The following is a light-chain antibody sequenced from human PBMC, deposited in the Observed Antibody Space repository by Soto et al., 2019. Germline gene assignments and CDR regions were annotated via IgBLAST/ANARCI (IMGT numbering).Light chain of an antibody. Sequence: QSVLTQPPSVSAAPGQKVTISCSGSSSNIGNNYVSWYQQLPGTAPKLLIYDNNKRPSGIPDRFSGSKSGTSATLGITGLQTGDEADYYCGTWDSSLSAYVFGTGTKGPV. CDR3: GTWDSSLSAYV. J-gene: IGLJ1*01. CDR1: SSNIGNNY. V-gene: IGLV1-51*01. CDR2: DNN.